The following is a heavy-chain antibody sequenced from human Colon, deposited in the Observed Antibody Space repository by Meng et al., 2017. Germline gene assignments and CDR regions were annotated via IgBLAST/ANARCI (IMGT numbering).Heavy chain of an antibody. V-gene: IGHV1-18*01. D-gene: IGHD3-22*01. CDR3: ARTYYYDSSGYPVRYYYGMDV. J-gene: IGHJ6*02. CDR2: ISAYNGNT. CDR1: GYTFTSYG. Sequence: ASVKASCKASGYTFTSYGISWVRQAPGQGLEWMGWISAYNGNTNYAQKLQGRVTMTTDTSTSTAYMELRSLRSDDTAVYYCARTYYYDSSGYPVRYYYGMDVWGQGTTVTVSS.